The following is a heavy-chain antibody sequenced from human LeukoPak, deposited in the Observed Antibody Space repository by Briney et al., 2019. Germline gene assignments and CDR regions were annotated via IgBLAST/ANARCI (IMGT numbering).Heavy chain of an antibody. V-gene: IGHV3-21*01. CDR2: ISSSSSYI. J-gene: IGHJ6*02. CDR3: ARVGFYYDSSGYYYLMGHYYGMDV. CDR1: GFTFSSCS. Sequence: GGSLRLSCAASGFTFSSCSMNWVRQAPGKGLEWVSSISSSSSYIYYADSVKGRFTISRDNAKNSLYLQMNSLRAEDTAVYYCARVGFYYDSSGYYYLMGHYYGMDVWGQGTTVTVSS. D-gene: IGHD3-22*01.